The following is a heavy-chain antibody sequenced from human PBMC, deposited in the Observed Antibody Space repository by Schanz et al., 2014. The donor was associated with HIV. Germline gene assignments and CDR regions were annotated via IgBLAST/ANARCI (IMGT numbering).Heavy chain of an antibody. Sequence: QVQLVQSGAEVRKPGASVTVSCKASGYTFTSHYIHWVRQAPGQGFEWMAIINPIGGSTSYAQRLQGRGTMTRDTSTSTVYMELSSLRSEDTAVYYCARAPYTSGWYGVDYWGQGTLVTVSS. V-gene: IGHV1-46*01. CDR3: ARAPYTSGWYGVDY. CDR2: INPIGGST. CDR1: GYTFTSHY. D-gene: IGHD6-19*01. J-gene: IGHJ4*02.